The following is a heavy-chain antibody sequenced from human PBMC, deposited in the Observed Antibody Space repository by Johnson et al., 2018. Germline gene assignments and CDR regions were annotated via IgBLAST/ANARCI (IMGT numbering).Heavy chain of an antibody. CDR2: ISSSSSYI. D-gene: IGHD4-17*01. Sequence: VQLVESGGGLVKPGGSLRLSCAASGFTFSSYSMNWVRQAPGKGLEWVSSISSSSSYIYYADSVKGRFTISRDNAKNSLYLQMKRLRAEDTAVYYCARDQPPNYGDYVRDYGMDVWGQGTTGTVAS. J-gene: IGHJ6*02. V-gene: IGHV3-21*01. CDR1: GFTFSSYS. CDR3: ARDQPPNYGDYVRDYGMDV.